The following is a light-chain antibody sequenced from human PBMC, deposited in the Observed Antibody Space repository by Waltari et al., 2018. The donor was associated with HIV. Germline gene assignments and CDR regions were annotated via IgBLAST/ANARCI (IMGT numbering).Light chain of an antibody. J-gene: IGLJ1*01. CDR3: AAWDDSLNSYV. CDR2: RDV. Sequence: QSVLTQSPSASGTPGQRVIISCSGTISHIGSKTVNWYRQLPGTAPKLLIYRDVTRPEGGPDRFSGSKSGTSASLAIIGLQSEDEADYYGAAWDDSLNSYVFGPGTKVTVL. CDR1: ISHIGSKT. V-gene: IGLV1-44*01.